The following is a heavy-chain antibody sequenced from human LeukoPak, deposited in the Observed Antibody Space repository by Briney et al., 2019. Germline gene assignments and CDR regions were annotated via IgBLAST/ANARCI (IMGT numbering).Heavy chain of an antibody. CDR3: ASIFHYYDSSGYS. J-gene: IGHJ4*02. Sequence: SETLSLTCTVSGGSISSSSYYWGWIRQPPGKGLEWIGSIYCSGSTYYNPSLKSRVTISVDTSKNQFSLKLSSVTAADTAVYYCASIFHYYDSSGYSWGQGTLVTVSS. CDR1: GGSISSSSYY. D-gene: IGHD3-22*01. V-gene: IGHV4-39*01. CDR2: IYCSGST.